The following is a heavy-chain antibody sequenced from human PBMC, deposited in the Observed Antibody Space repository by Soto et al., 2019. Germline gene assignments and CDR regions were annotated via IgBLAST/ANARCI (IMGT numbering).Heavy chain of an antibody. CDR1: GYTFTSYY. CDR3: AALLFGELRPDY. V-gene: IGHV1-46*03. Sequence: QVQLVQSGAEVKKPGASVKVSCKASGYTFTSYYMHWVRQAPGQGLQWMEIITPSGRSTSYAQKDQSRAATTRDTSTRTVYMELSSLSSEDTAVYCCAALLFGELRPDYWGQGPLVTVSS. CDR2: ITPSGRST. D-gene: IGHD3-10*01. J-gene: IGHJ4*02.